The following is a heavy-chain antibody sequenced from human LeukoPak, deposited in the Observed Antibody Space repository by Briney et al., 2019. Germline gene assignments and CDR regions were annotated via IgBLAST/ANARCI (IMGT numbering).Heavy chain of an antibody. D-gene: IGHD1-26*01. V-gene: IGHV1-46*01. Sequence: ASVKVSCKASGYTFTMYYIHWVRQAPGQGLEWMGMIKPSDGATTYAQRFQGRVTMTGDMSTTTVNMDLRSLRSEDTAVCFCAREQRGGLSGNLGGLFASYYTYYYMDVWGRGTTVTVSS. CDR3: AREQRGGLSGNLGGLFASYYTYYYMDV. J-gene: IGHJ6*03. CDR2: IKPSDGAT. CDR1: GYTFTMYY.